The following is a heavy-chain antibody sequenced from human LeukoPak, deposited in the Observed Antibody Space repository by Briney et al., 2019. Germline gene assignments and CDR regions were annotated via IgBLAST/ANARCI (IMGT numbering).Heavy chain of an antibody. D-gene: IGHD3-9*01. Sequence: GGSLRLSCAASGFTFSDYCMSWISQAAGEGLGWVSYISSSGSTIYYAASVKGRFTISRDNAKNSLYLQMNSLTAEDTAVYYCARWGYVDWLIDYWGQGTLVTVSS. V-gene: IGHV3-11*01. CDR1: GFTFSDYC. CDR3: ARWGYVDWLIDY. J-gene: IGHJ4*02. CDR2: ISSSGSTI.